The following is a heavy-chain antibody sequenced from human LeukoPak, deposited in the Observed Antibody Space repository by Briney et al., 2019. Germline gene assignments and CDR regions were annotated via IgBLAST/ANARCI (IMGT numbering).Heavy chain of an antibody. V-gene: IGHV3-30-3*01. J-gene: IGHJ4*02. D-gene: IGHD5-12*01. CDR3: ARDHRGGYAPDYFDY. Sequence: GRSLRLSCAASGFTFSSYAMHWVRQAPGKGLEWVAVISYDGSNKYYADSVKGRFTISRDNSKNTLYLQMNSLRAEDTAVYYCARDHRGGYAPDYFDYWGQGTLVTVSS. CDR2: ISYDGSNK. CDR1: GFTFSSYA.